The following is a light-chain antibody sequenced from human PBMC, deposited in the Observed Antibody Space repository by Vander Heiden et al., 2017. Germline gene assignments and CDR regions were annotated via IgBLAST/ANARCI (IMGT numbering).Light chain of an antibody. CDR2: GNS. J-gene: IGLJ1*01. CDR3: QSYDSSLSGYV. V-gene: IGLV1-40*01. CDR1: SPTIGAGYD. Sequence: QSVLTPPPSVSAAPGQRVTISCTGSSPTIGAGYDVHGYQQLPGTAPKLLIYGNSNRPSGVPDRFSGSKSGTSASLAITGLQAEDEADYYCQSYDSSLSGYVFGTGTKVTVL.